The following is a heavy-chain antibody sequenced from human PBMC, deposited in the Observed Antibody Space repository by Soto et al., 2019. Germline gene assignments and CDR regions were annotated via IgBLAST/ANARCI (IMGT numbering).Heavy chain of an antibody. CDR1: GYSFTIYW. D-gene: IGHD1-26*01. J-gene: IGHJ3*02. CDR3: ARPSYSGSYYGAFDT. Sequence: GESLKISCKGSGYSFTIYWISWVRQMPGKGLEWMGRIDPSDSYTNYSPSFQGHVTISADKSISTAYLQWSSLKASDTAMYYCARPSYSGSYYGAFDTWGQGTMVTVSS. CDR2: IDPSDSYT. V-gene: IGHV5-10-1*01.